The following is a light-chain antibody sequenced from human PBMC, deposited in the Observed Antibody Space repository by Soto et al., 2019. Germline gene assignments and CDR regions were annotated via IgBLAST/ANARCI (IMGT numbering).Light chain of an antibody. CDR1: SSDVGSYDL. CDR3: CSYAGSSTLL. V-gene: IGLV2-23*01. CDR2: EDT. J-gene: IGLJ2*01. Sequence: QSALTQPASVSGSPGQSITISCTGTSSDVGSYDLVSWYQEHPGKAPKLMIYEDTRRPSGVSDRFSASKSGNTASLTISGLQAEDEADYYCCSYAGSSTLLFGGGTKVTVL.